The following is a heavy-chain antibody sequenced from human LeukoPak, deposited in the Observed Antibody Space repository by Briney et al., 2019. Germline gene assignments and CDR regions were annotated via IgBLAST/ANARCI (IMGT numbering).Heavy chain of an antibody. CDR3: TRHWVGATDDAFDI. CDR1: GLTFSGSS. CDR2: IRSKANSYAT. V-gene: IGHV3-73*01. D-gene: IGHD1-26*01. Sequence: GGSMSLACAAAGLTFSGSSMRWVSPASGKVREWVGRIRSKANSYATAYAASVKGRFTISRDDSKNTAYLQMNSLKTEDTAVYYCTRHWVGATDDAFDIWGQGTMVTVSS. J-gene: IGHJ3*02.